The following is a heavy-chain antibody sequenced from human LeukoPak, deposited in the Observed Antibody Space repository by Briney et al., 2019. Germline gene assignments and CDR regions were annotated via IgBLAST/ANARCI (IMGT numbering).Heavy chain of an antibody. Sequence: PGGSLRLSCAASGFTFSTYAINWVRQAPGKGLDWVSVIGASGSSTDYTDSVKGRFTISRDNSKNTLYLQMNSLRADDTAVYYCAKGLGGSYPRSCVFDMWGQGTMVTVSS. CDR1: GFTFSTYA. V-gene: IGHV3-23*01. CDR3: AKGLGGSYPRSCVFDM. J-gene: IGHJ3*02. CDR2: IGASGSST. D-gene: IGHD3-16*01.